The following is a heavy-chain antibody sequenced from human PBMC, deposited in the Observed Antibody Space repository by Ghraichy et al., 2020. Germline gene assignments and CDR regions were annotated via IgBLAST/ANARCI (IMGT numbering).Heavy chain of an antibody. J-gene: IGHJ5*02. CDR1: GFTFSSYE. V-gene: IGHV3-48*03. CDR3: ARLGGYCSSTSCYREDNWFDP. D-gene: IGHD2-2*03. Sequence: GESLNISCAASGFTFSSYEINWVRQAPGKGLEWVSYISSSGSTIYYADSVKGRFTISRDNAKNSLYLQMNSLRAEDTAVYYCARLGGYCSSTSCYREDNWFDPWGQGTLVTVSS. CDR2: ISSSGSTI.